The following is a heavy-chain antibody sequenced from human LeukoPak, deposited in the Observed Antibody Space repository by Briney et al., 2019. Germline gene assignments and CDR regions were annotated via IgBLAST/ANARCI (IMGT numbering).Heavy chain of an antibody. D-gene: IGHD1-1*01. V-gene: IGHV3-74*01. J-gene: IGHJ6*03. CDR1: GFTFSSYW. Sequence: GGSLRLSCAASGFTFSSYWMHWVRQAPGKGLVWVSRINPDGSSTSYADSVKGRFTISSDNAKNTLYLQMNSLRAEDTAVYYCARETSKGGYYYMDVWGKGTTVTVSS. CDR2: INPDGSST. CDR3: ARETSKGGYYYMDV.